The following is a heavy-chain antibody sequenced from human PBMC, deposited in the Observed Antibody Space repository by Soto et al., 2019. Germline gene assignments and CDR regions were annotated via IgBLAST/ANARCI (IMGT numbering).Heavy chain of an antibody. J-gene: IGHJ4*02. V-gene: IGHV3-23*01. Sequence: PGGSLRLSCAASGFTFRNYAMNWVRQAPGKGLEWVSGVSGSGGNTFYADSVKGRFTISRDNSKNTLYLQMNSLRAEDTAVYYCARVPASLFIFAYSGQGTLVPVSS. CDR3: ARVPASLFIFAY. CDR2: VSGSGGNT. D-gene: IGHD6-6*01. CDR1: GFTFRNYA.